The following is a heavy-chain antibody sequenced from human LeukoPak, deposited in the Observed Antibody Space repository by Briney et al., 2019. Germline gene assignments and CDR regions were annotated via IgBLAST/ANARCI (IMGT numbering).Heavy chain of an antibody. J-gene: IGHJ6*02. D-gene: IGHD3-9*01. CDR2: IKQDGSEK. CDR3: ARDGATYYDILTGYPSLYYYYGMDV. CDR1: GFTFSSYW. V-gene: IGHV3-7*01. Sequence: GGSLRLSCAASGFTFSSYWMSWVRQAPGKGLEWVANIKQDGSEKYYVDSVKGRFTISRDNAKNSLYLQMNSLRAEDTAVYYCARDGATYYDILTGYPSLYYYYGMDVWGQGTTVTVSS.